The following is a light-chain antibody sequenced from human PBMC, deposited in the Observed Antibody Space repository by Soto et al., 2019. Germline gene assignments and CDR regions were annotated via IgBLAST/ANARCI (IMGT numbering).Light chain of an antibody. CDR2: KAS. V-gene: IGKV1-5*03. Sequence: DIQMTQSPSTLSASVGDRVTITCRASQSISSWLAWYQQKPGKAPKLLIYKASSLETGVPSRFSGSGSGTEFTLTISSLQPDDFPTYYRKQYKSSPWTFGQGTKVEIK. CDR3: KQYKSSPWT. CDR1: QSISSW. J-gene: IGKJ1*01.